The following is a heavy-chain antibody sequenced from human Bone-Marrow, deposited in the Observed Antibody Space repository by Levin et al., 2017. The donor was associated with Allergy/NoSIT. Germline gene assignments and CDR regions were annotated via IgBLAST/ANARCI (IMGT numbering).Heavy chain of an antibody. CDR2: IIPIFGTA. D-gene: IGHD3-10*01. J-gene: IGHJ4*02. V-gene: IGHV1-69*06. Sequence: KISCKASGGTFSSYAISWVRQAPGQGLEWMGGIIPIFGTANYAQKFQGRVTITADKSTSTAYMELSSLRSEDTAVYYCARGGFRELLYGMRGLDYWGQGTLVTVSS. CDR3: ARGGFRELLYGMRGLDY. CDR1: GGTFSSYA.